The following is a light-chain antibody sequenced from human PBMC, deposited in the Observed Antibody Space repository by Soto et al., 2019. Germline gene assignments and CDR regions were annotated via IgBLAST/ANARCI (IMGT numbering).Light chain of an antibody. CDR2: DTS. V-gene: IGKV3-20*01. CDR3: QQCGSSPS. Sequence: EIVLTQSPGTLSLSPGERATLSCRASQSVSSSYLAWYQQKPGQAPRLLIYDTSSRTTGIPDRFSGSGSGTCFTLAISRLEPEDFAVYYWQQCGSSPSFGQGTKVELK. J-gene: IGKJ1*01. CDR1: QSVSSSY.